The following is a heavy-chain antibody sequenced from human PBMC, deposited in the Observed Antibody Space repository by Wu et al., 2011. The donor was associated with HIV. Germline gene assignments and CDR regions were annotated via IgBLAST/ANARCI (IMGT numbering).Heavy chain of an antibody. CDR3: TRDESGSSSFYGMDV. CDR2: IIPILGAV. D-gene: IGHD1-26*01. CDR1: GGTFSSSA. Sequence: QVQLVQSGAEVKKPGSSVKVSCKTSGGTFSSSAISWVRQAPGQGLEWMGRIIPILGAVNYAQKFQGRVTIIADESTGTAYMDLGSLRTDDTAVYYCTRDESGSSSFYGMDVWGQGTTVTVSS. J-gene: IGHJ6*02. V-gene: IGHV1-69*15.